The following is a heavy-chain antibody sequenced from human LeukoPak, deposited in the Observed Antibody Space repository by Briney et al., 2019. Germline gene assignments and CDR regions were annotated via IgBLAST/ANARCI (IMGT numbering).Heavy chain of an antibody. J-gene: IGHJ4*02. CDR3: ARAPSSSWFGPLDY. CDR1: GGSLNRYY. Sequence: SETLSLTCTVSGGSLNRYYWTWIRQPPGKGLEWIGYMHYSGNTNYNTSLKNRVTISVDTSKSQFSLKLSAVAAADTAVYYCARAPSSSWFGPLDYWGQGTLATVSS. V-gene: IGHV4-59*01. D-gene: IGHD6-13*01. CDR2: MHYSGNT.